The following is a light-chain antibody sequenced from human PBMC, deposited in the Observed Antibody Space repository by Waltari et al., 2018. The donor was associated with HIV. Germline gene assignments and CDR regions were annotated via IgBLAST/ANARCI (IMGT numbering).Light chain of an antibody. V-gene: IGKV1-8*01. CDR1: QDIGTY. CDR2: ASS. CDR3: QQYYSYPQT. J-gene: IGKJ2*01. Sequence: AIRMTQSPSSLSASTGDRVTISCRASQDIGTYVAWYQHKPGKAPELLMFASSTLQSELPSRFTGSGSGTDFTLTITCLQSEDFATYYCQQYYSYPQTFGQGTKLEIK.